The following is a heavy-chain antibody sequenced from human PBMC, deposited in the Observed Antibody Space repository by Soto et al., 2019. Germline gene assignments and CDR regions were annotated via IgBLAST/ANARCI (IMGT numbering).Heavy chain of an antibody. J-gene: IGHJ6*02. CDR3: AKAPGGYYGMDV. CDR1: GFTFSSYS. V-gene: IGHV3-23*01. D-gene: IGHD3-10*01. Sequence: GGSLRLSCAASGFTFSSYSMNWVRQAPGKGLEWVSAISGSGGSTYYADSVKGRFAISRDNSKNTLYLQMNSLRAEDTAVYYCAKAPGGYYGMDVWGQGTTVTVSS. CDR2: ISGSGGST.